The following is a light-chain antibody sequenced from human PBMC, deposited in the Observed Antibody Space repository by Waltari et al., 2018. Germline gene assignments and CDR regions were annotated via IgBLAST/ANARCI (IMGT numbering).Light chain of an antibody. Sequence: DLQMTQSPSSLSASVGDRVTITCRASQSISTSLNWYQQKPGKAPKVLIYAASSLQSGVPSRFSGSGSGTDFTLTISSLQPEDFATYYCQQSYNTPSWTFGQGTKVEIK. J-gene: IGKJ1*01. CDR2: AAS. CDR1: QSISTS. V-gene: IGKV1-39*01. CDR3: QQSYNTPSWT.